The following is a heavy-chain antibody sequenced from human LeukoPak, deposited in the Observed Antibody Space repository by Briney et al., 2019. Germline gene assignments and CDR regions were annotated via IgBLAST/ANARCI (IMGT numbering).Heavy chain of an antibody. CDR3: ARGIRAVLRYFDWSNRNDP. V-gene: IGHV1-18*01. CDR1: GYTFTSYG. D-gene: IGHD3-9*01. CDR2: ISAYNGNT. J-gene: IGHJ5*02. Sequence: GASVKVSCKASGYTFTSYGISWVRQAPGQGLEWMGWISAYNGNTNYAQKLQGRVTMTTDTSTSTAYMELRSLRSDDTAVYYCARGIRAVLRYFDWSNRNDPWGQGTLVTVSS.